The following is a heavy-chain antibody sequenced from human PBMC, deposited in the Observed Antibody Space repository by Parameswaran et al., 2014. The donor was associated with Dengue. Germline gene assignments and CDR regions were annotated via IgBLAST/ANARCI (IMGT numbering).Heavy chain of an antibody. Sequence: WVRQAPGQGLEWMGWMNPNSGNTGYAQKFQGRVTMTRNTSISTAYMELSSLRSEDTAVYYCARHLVSYSSGRDGMDVWGQGTTVTVSS. CDR3: ARHLVSYSSGRDGMDV. J-gene: IGHJ6*02. CDR2: MNPNSGNT. D-gene: IGHD6-19*01. V-gene: IGHV1-8*01.